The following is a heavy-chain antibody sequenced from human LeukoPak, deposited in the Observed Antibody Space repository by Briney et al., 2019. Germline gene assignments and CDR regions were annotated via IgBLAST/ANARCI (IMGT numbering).Heavy chain of an antibody. CDR3: ARALAYCGGDCYDY. CDR1: GGSISSHY. CDR2: IYYSGSP. J-gene: IGHJ4*02. Sequence: SETLSLTCTVSGGSISSHYWSWIRQPPGKGLEWIGYIYYSGSPNYNPSLKSRVTISVDTSKNQLSLKLSSVTAADTAVYYCARALAYCGGDCYDYWGQGTLVTVSS. V-gene: IGHV4-59*11. D-gene: IGHD2-21*01.